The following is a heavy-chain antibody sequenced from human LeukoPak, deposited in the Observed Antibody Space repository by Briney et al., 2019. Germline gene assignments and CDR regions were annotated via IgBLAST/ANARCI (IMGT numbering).Heavy chain of an antibody. CDR1: GGSISSGGYY. V-gene: IGHV4-30-2*01. CDR3: ARGDVLRYFDGLHDAFDI. Sequence: PSETLSLTCTVSGGSISSGGYYWSWIRQPPGKGLEWIGYIYHSGSTYYNPSLKSRVTISVDRSKNQFSLKLSSVTAADTAVYYCARGDVLRYFDGLHDAFDIWGQGTMVTVSS. CDR2: IYHSGST. D-gene: IGHD3-9*01. J-gene: IGHJ3*02.